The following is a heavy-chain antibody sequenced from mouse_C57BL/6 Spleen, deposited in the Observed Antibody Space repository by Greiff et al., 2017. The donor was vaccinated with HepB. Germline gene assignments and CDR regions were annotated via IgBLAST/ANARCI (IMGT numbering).Heavy chain of an antibody. Sequence: VQVVESGAELVKPGASVKISCKASGYAFSSYWMNWVKQRPGKGLEWIGQIYPGDGDTNYNGKFKGKATLTADKSSSTAYMQLSSLTSEDSAVYFCARRWDWYFDVWGTGTTVTVSS. CDR3: ARRWDWYFDV. D-gene: IGHD1-1*02. CDR1: GYAFSSYW. V-gene: IGHV1-80*01. CDR2: IYPGDGDT. J-gene: IGHJ1*03.